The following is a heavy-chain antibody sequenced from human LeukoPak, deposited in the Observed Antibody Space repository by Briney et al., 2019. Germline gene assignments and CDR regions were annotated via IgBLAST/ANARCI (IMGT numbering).Heavy chain of an antibody. J-gene: IGHJ4*02. V-gene: IGHV3-21*01. CDR3: ARLYSSGSPPDY. CDR1: GFTFDDYA. CDR2: ISSSSSHI. Sequence: GRSLRLSCAASGFTFDDYAMNWVRQAPGKGLEWVSSISSSSSHIYYADSVKGRFTISRDNAKNSLYLQMNSLRAEDTAVYYCARLYSSGSPPDYWGQGTLVTVSS. D-gene: IGHD6-19*01.